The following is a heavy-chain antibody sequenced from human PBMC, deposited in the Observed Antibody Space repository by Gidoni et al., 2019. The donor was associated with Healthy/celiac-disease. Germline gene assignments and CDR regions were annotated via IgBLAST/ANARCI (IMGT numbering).Heavy chain of an antibody. V-gene: IGHV3-30*18. D-gene: IGHD3-16*01. CDR1: GFTFSSYG. CDR2: ISYDGSNK. CDR3: AKCKFVWGGGMDV. J-gene: IGHJ6*02. Sequence: QVHLVESGGGLVQPVRSLRLSCSASGFTFSSYGMHWVRQAPGKGLEWVAVISYDGSNKYYADSVKGRFTISRDNSKNTLYLQMNSMRAEDTAVYYCAKCKFVWGGGMDVWGQGTTVTVSS.